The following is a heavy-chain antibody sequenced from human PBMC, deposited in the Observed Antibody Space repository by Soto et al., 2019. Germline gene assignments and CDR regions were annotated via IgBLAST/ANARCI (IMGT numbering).Heavy chain of an antibody. D-gene: IGHD1-20*01. CDR2: IYYSGST. Sequence: QVQLQESGPGLVKPSETLSLTCTVSGGSVSSGSYYWSWIRQPPGKGLEWIGYIYYSGSTNYNPSLKSRVTISVDTSKNQFSLKLSSVTAADTAVYYCAREYNEFPFDAFDIWGQGTMVTVSS. V-gene: IGHV4-61*01. CDR1: GGSVSSGSYY. J-gene: IGHJ3*02. CDR3: AREYNEFPFDAFDI.